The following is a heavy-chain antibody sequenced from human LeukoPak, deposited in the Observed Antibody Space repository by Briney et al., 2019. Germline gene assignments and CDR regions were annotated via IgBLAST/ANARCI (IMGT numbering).Heavy chain of an antibody. CDR1: GGLISYFW. D-gene: IGHD3-22*01. Sequence: AETLRLSYRVSGGLISYFWMSWLRQPPGKGLEWIGYISDSGLTKNNPSLKSRVTISVDTSKKQFSLMMSSETAADTAVYYCARESGREYYDSSEFSGAAFDLWGPGTMVIVSS. V-gene: IGHV4-59*01. CDR3: ARESGREYYDSSEFSGAAFDL. CDR2: ISDSGLT. J-gene: IGHJ3*01.